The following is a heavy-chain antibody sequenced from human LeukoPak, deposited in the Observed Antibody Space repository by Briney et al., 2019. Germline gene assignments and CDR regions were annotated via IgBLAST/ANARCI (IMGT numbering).Heavy chain of an antibody. CDR1: GGSISSGDYY. J-gene: IGHJ4*02. V-gene: IGHV4-30-4*01. CDR2: IYYSGTT. CDR3: ARDRGGDTLHFDY. Sequence: SETLSLTCTVSGGSISSGDYYWSWIRQPSGKGLGWIGYIYYSGTTYYNPSLKSRVTISVHTSKNQFSLKLSSVTAADTAVYYCARDRGGDTLHFDYWGQGTLVTVSS. D-gene: IGHD2-21*02.